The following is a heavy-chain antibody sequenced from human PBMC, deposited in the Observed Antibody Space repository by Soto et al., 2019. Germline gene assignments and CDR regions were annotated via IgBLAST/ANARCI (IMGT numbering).Heavy chain of an antibody. Sequence: ASVKVSCKASGYTFTSYYMHWVRQAPGQGLEWMGIINPSGGSTSYAQKFQGRVTMTRDTSTSTVYMEPSSLRSEDTAVYYCARRGIETGYYYYGMDVWGQGTTVTVSS. CDR2: INPSGGST. CDR3: ARRGIETGYYYYGMDV. J-gene: IGHJ6*02. CDR1: GYTFTSYY. V-gene: IGHV1-46*01.